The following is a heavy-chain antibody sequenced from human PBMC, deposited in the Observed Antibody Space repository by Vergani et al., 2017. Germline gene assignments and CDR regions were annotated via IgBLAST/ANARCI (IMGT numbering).Heavy chain of an antibody. CDR3: SRGRGYSFGYSDY. CDR2: IRNKAYGGTT. Sequence: QLVESGGGLVPPGRSLRLSCAASGFSFGDYAMTWVRQAPGKGLEWVAFIRNKAYGGTTEYAASVKGRFTISRADSKRLDYLQLSGLKTEDTAVYFCSRGRGYSFGYSDYWGQGTLVTVSS. J-gene: IGHJ4*02. V-gene: IGHV3-49*04. D-gene: IGHD5-18*01. CDR1: GFSFGDYA.